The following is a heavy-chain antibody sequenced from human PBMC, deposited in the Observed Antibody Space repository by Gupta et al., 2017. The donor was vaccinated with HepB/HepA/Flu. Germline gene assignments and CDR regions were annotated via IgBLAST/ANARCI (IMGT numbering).Heavy chain of an antibody. V-gene: IGHV1-18*01. CDR3: ARGIIRVRGVIMDYYYYGMDV. J-gene: IGHJ6*02. Sequence: QVQLVQSGAEVKKPGASVKVSCKASGYTFTSYGISWVRQAPGQGLEWMGWISAYNGNTNYAQKLQGRVTMTTDTSTSTAYMELRSLRSDDTAVYYCARGIIRVRGVIMDYYYYGMDVWGQGTTVTVSS. D-gene: IGHD3-10*01. CDR1: GYTFTSYG. CDR2: ISAYNGNT.